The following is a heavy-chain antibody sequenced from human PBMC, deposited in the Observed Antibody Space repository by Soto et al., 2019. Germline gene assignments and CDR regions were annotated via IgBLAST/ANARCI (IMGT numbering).Heavy chain of an antibody. CDR2: IYWDDDK. CDR3: AHTVSWYLLYH. V-gene: IGHV2-5*02. Sequence: QITLKESGPTLVKPTQTLTLTCTFSGFSLSTNGVGVGWIRQPPGKALEWLALIYWDDDKRYSPSLKSRLTITKDTYKRQVVRTITNMDPVDTATYYCAHTVSWYLLYHWGQGTLVTVSS. D-gene: IGHD2-15*01. CDR1: GFSLSTNGVG. J-gene: IGHJ5*02.